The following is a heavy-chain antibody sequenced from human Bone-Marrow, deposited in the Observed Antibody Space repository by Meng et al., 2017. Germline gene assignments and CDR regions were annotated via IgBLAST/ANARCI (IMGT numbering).Heavy chain of an antibody. CDR1: GFTFDDYA. Sequence: GGSLRLSCAASGFTFDDYAMHWVRQAPGKGLEWVSLISWNGGSTDYADSVKGRFTISRDNTKNSLYLQMNSLRAEDTALYYFAKATPTEGPSYYYYGMDFWGPGTTVTVSS. D-gene: IGHD4-11*01. J-gene: IGHJ6*02. V-gene: IGHV3-43D*03. CDR3: AKATPTEGPSYYYYGMDF. CDR2: ISWNGGST.